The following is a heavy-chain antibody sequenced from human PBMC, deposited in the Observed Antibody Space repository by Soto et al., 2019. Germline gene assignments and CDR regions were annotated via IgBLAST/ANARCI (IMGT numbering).Heavy chain of an antibody. Sequence: EVQLLESGGGLVQPGGSLRLSCAASGFTFSSYAMSWVHQAPGKGLEWVSAISGSGGSTYYADSVKGRFTISRDNSKNTLYLQMNSLRDEDTAVYYCAKVGYLHLGELWGKGTLVTVSS. CDR3: AKVGYLHLGEL. V-gene: IGHV3-23*01. D-gene: IGHD3-16*01. J-gene: IGHJ4*02. CDR1: GFTFSSYA. CDR2: ISGSGGST.